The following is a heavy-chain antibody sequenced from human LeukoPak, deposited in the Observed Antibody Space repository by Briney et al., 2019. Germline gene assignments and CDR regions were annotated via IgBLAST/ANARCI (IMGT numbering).Heavy chain of an antibody. J-gene: IGHJ4*02. Sequence: PGGSLRLSCAASGFTFSSYAMHWVRQAPGKGLEWVAVISYDGSNKYYADSVKGRFTISRDNSKNTLDLQMNSLRAEDTAIYYCAREDTALVIAYWGQGTLVTVSS. CDR1: GFTFSSYA. V-gene: IGHV3-30-3*01. CDR3: AREDTALVIAY. D-gene: IGHD5-18*01. CDR2: ISYDGSNK.